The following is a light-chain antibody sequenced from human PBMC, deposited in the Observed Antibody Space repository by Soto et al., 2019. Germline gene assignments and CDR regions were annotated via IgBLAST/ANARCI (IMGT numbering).Light chain of an antibody. CDR3: SSYTSRSTLL. J-gene: IGLJ2*01. Sequence: QSALTQPASVSGSPGQSITISCTGTSSDVGGSNFVSWYQHQPAEAPKLILYEVNNRPSGISNRFSGSKSGNTASLTISGLQAEDEGEYYCSSYTSRSTLLIGEGTKLTVL. CDR2: EVN. CDR1: SSDVGGSNF. V-gene: IGLV2-14*01.